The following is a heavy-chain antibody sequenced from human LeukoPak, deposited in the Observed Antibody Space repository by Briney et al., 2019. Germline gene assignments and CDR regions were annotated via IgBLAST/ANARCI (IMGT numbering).Heavy chain of an antibody. CDR1: GYTFTSYY. CDR2: INPSGGST. V-gene: IGHV1-46*01. CDR3: ARDRSRRITILRSAAFDI. J-gene: IGHJ3*02. Sequence: HWASVKVSCKASGYTFTSYYIHWVRQAPGQGLEWMGIINPSGGSTSYAQKFQGRVTMTRDMSTSTVYMELSSLRSEDTAVYYCARDRSRRITILRSAAFDIWGQGTMVTVSS. D-gene: IGHD3-3*01.